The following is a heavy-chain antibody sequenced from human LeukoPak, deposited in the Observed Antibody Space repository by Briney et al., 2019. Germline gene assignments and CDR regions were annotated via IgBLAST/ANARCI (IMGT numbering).Heavy chain of an antibody. V-gene: IGHV4-59*01. CDR1: GGSISSYY. CDR3: ARVVYSGYDFRGAMDV. D-gene: IGHD5-12*01. J-gene: IGHJ6*03. CDR2: IYYTGST. Sequence: SETLSLTCTLSGGSISSYYWSWIRQPPGKGLEWIGYIYYTGSTNHNPSLKSRVTISVATSKNQFSLKLSSVTAADTAVYYCARVVYSGYDFRGAMDVWGKGTTVTVSS.